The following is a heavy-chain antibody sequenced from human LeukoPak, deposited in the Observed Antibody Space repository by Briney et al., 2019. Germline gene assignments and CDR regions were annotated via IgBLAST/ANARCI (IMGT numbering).Heavy chain of an antibody. CDR1: GLTFSDYY. V-gene: IGHV3-11*05. J-gene: IGHJ4*02. CDR3: ARGGYSGYDWVDY. Sequence: GGSLRLSCAASGLTFSDYYMSWIRQAPGKGLEWVSYISSSNSYTNYADSVKGRFTISRDNAKDSLYLQMNSLRAEDTAVYYCARGGYSGYDWVDYWGQGTLVTVSS. CDR2: ISSSNSYT. D-gene: IGHD5-12*01.